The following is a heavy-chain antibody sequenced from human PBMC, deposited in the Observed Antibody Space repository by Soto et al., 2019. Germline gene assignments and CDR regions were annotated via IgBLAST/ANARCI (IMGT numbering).Heavy chain of an antibody. Sequence: SETLSLTCTVSGGSISSYYWSWIRQPPGKGLEWIGSIYYSGSTYYNPSLKSRVTISVDTSKNQFSLKLSSVTAADTAVYYCAKYGMDVWGQGTTVTVSS. V-gene: IGHV4-59*05. J-gene: IGHJ6*02. CDR3: AKYGMDV. CDR1: GGSISSYY. CDR2: IYYSGST.